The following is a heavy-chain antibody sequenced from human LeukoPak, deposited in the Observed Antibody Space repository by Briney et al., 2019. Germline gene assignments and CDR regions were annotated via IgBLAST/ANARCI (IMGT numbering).Heavy chain of an antibody. CDR1: GFTFSDYW. D-gene: IGHD1-1*01. J-gene: IGHJ4*02. CDR3: ARYHWNDVAY. CDR2: IKEDGSEK. Sequence: GGSLRLSCAASGFTFSDYWMNWVRQAPGKGLEWVANIKEDGSEKYYVDSVRGRFTISRDNAKNSLYLQMNSLRAEDPAVYYCARYHWNDVAYWGQGTLVTVSS. V-gene: IGHV3-7*01.